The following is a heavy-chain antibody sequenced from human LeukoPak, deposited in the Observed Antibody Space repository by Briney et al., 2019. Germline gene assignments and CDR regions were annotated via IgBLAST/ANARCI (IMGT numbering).Heavy chain of an antibody. V-gene: IGHV1-69*01. CDR2: ISPLFGSA. Sequence: SVKVSCKASGGTFSRYTLNWVRQAPGQGLEWMGGISPLFGSAKYAQKFQGRVTITADESTSTAYMELSSLRSEDTAVYYCARGYAFGYWGQGTLVTVSS. D-gene: IGHD3-16*01. J-gene: IGHJ4*02. CDR3: ARGYAFGY. CDR1: GGTFSRYT.